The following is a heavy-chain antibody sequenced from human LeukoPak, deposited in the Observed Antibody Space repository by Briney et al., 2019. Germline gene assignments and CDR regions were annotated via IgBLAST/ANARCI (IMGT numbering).Heavy chain of an antibody. J-gene: IGHJ6*02. CDR1: GFTFDDYA. Sequence: GRSLRLSCAASGFTFDDYAMHWVRQAPGKGLEWVSGISWNSGSIGYADSVKGRFTTSRDNAKNSLYLQMNSLRAEDTALYYCAKEDYYYYGMDVWGQGTTVTVSS. CDR3: AKEDYYYYGMDV. CDR2: ISWNSGSI. V-gene: IGHV3-9*01.